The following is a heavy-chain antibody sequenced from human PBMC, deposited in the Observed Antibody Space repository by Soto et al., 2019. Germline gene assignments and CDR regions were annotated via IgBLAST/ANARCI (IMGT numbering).Heavy chain of an antibody. J-gene: IGHJ6*02. Sequence: GASVKVSCKASGYTFTSYYMHWVRQAPGQGLEWMGIINPSGGSTSYAQKFQGRVTMTRDTSTSTVYMELSSLRSEDTAVYYCASSVIYSSRPDTYYYGMDVWGQGTTVTVSS. V-gene: IGHV1-46*01. CDR2: INPSGGST. D-gene: IGHD6-13*01. CDR3: ASSVIYSSRPDTYYYGMDV. CDR1: GYTFTSYY.